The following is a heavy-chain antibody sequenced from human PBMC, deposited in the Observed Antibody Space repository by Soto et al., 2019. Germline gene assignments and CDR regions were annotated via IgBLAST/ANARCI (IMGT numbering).Heavy chain of an antibody. Sequence: SETLSLTCTVSGGSISSSSYYWGWIRQPPGKGLEWIGSIYYSGSTYYNPSLKSRVTISVDTSKNQFSLKLSSVTAADAAVYYCSRFLVVLDAFDIWGQGTMVTVSS. CDR3: SRFLVVLDAFDI. D-gene: IGHD2-15*01. CDR1: GGSISSSSYY. V-gene: IGHV4-39*01. J-gene: IGHJ3*02. CDR2: IYYSGST.